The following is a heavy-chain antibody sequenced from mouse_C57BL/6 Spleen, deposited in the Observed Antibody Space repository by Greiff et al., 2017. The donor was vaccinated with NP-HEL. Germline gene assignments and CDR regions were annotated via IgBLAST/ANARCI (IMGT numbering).Heavy chain of an antibody. Sequence: EVMLVESGGGLVKPGGSLKLSCAASGFTFSSYAMSWVRQTPEKRLEWVATISDGGSYTYYPDNVKGRFTISRDNAKNNLYLQMSHLKSEDTAMYYCARDRRGLPNAMDYWGQGTSVTVSS. J-gene: IGHJ4*01. CDR1: GFTFSSYA. V-gene: IGHV5-4*01. D-gene: IGHD3-3*01. CDR2: ISDGGSYT. CDR3: ARDRRGLPNAMDY.